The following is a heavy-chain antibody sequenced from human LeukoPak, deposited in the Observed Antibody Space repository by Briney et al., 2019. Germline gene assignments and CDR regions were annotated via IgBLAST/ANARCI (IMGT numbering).Heavy chain of an antibody. CDR1: GYTFTSYG. CDR2: ISAYNGNT. Sequence: ASVKVSCKASGYTFTSYGISWVRQAPGQGLEWMGWISAYNGNTNYAQELQGRVTMTTDTSTSTAYMELRSLRSDDTAVYYCARVTARTDFWSGYSLFVRDYYYYMDVWGKGTTVTVSS. V-gene: IGHV1-18*01. J-gene: IGHJ6*03. CDR3: ARVTARTDFWSGYSLFVRDYYYYMDV. D-gene: IGHD3-3*01.